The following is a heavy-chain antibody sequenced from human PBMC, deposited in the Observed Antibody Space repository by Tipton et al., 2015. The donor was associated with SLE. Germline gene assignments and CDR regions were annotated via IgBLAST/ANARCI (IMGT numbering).Heavy chain of an antibody. CDR1: GDSIGSYY. D-gene: IGHD2-15*01. CDR3: ARGTLHTTYALYCSGGRCSNWYLDL. J-gene: IGHJ2*01. V-gene: IGHV4-59*01. CDR2: VHYSETT. Sequence: TLSLTCSVSGDSIGSYYWSWVRQPPGKGLEWIGHVHYSETTNYNRSLKSRVTILADTSRNQFSLKLSSVTAADTAVYYCARGTLHTTYALYCSGGRCSNWYLDLWGRGPLVSVSS.